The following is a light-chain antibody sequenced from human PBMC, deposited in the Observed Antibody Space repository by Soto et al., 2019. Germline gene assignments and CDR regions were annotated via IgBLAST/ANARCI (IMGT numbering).Light chain of an antibody. CDR3: YSYAGGDTYYV. V-gene: IGLV2-23*02. J-gene: IGLJ1*01. CDR2: EVS. CDR1: SSDVGNYNL. Sequence: QSGLTQPASVSGSPGQSITISCTGTSSDVGNYNLVSWYQQHPGKAPKLMIYEVSKRPSGVSSRFSGSKSGNTASLTISGLQAEDEADYYCYSYAGGDTYYVFGTGTKVTVL.